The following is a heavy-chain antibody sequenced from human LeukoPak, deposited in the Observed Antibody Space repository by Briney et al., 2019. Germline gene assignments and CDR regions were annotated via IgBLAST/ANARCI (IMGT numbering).Heavy chain of an antibody. CDR3: ARGEVLRFFEWSYDDFDY. CDR2: ICYDGSNK. J-gene: IGHJ4*02. V-gene: IGHV3-33*01. D-gene: IGHD3-3*01. Sequence: GGSLRLSCAASGFTFSSYVMHWVRQAPGKGLEWVSVICYDGSNKYYANSVKGPFTISRENSKNTLLLQMNSLRADDTAVYYCARGEVLRFFEWSYDDFDYWSQGTLVTVSS. CDR1: GFTFSSYV.